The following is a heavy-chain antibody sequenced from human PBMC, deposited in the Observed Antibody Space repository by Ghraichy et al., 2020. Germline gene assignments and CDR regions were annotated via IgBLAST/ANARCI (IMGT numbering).Heavy chain of an antibody. Sequence: SETLSLTCSVSGASTSRYYLSWIRQPAGKGLEWIGRIYITGGTNYNPSLKSRVTMSVDTFNNRFFLKLTSVTAADTAVYYCARDNGWYNYWGQGILVTVSS. J-gene: IGHJ4*02. V-gene: IGHV4-4*07. CDR3: ARDNGWYNY. CDR1: GASTSRYY. D-gene: IGHD6-19*01. CDR2: IYITGGT.